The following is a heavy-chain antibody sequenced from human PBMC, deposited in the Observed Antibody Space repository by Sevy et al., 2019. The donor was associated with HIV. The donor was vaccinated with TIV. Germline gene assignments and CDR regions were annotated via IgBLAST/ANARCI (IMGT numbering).Heavy chain of an antibody. CDR1: GYIFSNYD. CDR2: ITPYDGDT. Sequence: ASVKVSCKTSGYIFSNYDINWVRQAPGQGLEWMGWITPYDGDTSYAQKFKGRVSMTTHKSTRTAYMELTSLTSDDAGFYYCVRGRAPVSVMYHFEYWGQGTLVTVSS. D-gene: IGHD1-26*01. V-gene: IGHV1-18*01. J-gene: IGHJ4*02. CDR3: VRGRAPVSVMYHFEY.